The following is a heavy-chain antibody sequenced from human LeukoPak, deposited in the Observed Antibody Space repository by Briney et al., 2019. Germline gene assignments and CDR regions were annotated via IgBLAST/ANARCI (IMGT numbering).Heavy chain of an antibody. D-gene: IGHD3-10*01. Sequence: SEILSLTCTVSGGSISSGGYCWSWIRQHPGKGLEWFGYIYYSGSTYYHPSHKSRVTISVDTSKNQFSLKLSSVTAADTAVYYCARDSYGSGSVDYWGQGTLVTVSS. CDR1: GGSISSGGYC. CDR2: IYYSGST. V-gene: IGHV4-31*03. J-gene: IGHJ4*02. CDR3: ARDSYGSGSVDY.